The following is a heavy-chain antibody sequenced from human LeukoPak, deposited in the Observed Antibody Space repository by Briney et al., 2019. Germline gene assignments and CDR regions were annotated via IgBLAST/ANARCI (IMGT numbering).Heavy chain of an antibody. V-gene: IGHV4-59*08. J-gene: IGHJ4*02. CDR3: ARLGGNWNSPGRDY. D-gene: IGHD3-10*01. CDR2: ISYTGTT. CDR1: GGSINGYS. Sequence: KASETLSLTCSVSGGSINGYSWTWIRQPPGMRLEWVGHISYTGTTNYNPSLTTRVAISVDTSKNQFSLKLTSVTAADTGMYFCARLGGNWNSPGRDYWGRGTLVTVSS.